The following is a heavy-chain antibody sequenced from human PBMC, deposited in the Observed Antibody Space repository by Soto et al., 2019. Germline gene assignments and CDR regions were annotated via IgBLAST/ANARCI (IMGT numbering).Heavy chain of an antibody. J-gene: IGHJ4*02. CDR2: IIPIFGTA. Sequence: QVQLVQSGAEVKKPGSSVKVSCKASGGTFSSYAISWVRQAPGQGLEWMGGIIPIFGTADYAQKFQGRVTITADESTITGNMELRSLRSEDTAVYYCASHYDSSGYYYRGLDYWGQGTLVTVSS. D-gene: IGHD3-22*01. V-gene: IGHV1-69*12. CDR3: ASHYDSSGYYYRGLDY. CDR1: GGTFSSYA.